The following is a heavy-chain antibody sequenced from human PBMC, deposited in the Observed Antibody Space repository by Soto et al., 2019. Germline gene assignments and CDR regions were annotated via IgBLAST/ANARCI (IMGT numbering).Heavy chain of an antibody. CDR3: AKTSYGDYGYYYYYMDF. CDR2: IYYSGST. V-gene: IGHV4-59*01. D-gene: IGHD4-17*01. Sequence: PSETLSLTCTVSGGSISSYYWSWIRQPPGKGLEWIGYIYYSGSTNYNPSLKSRVTISVDTSKNQFSLKLSSVTAADTAVYYCAKTSYGDYGYYYYYMDFRGKGTTVTVSS. J-gene: IGHJ6*03. CDR1: GGSISSYY.